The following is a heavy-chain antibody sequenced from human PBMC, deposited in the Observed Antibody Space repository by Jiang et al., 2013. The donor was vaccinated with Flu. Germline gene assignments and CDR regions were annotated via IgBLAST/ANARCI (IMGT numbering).Heavy chain of an antibody. J-gene: IGHJ2*01. Sequence: SSISSSSSYIYYADSVKGRFTISRDNAKNSLYLQMNSLRAEDTAVYYCARATQGYWYFDLWGRGTLVTVSS. V-gene: IGHV3-21*01. CDR3: ARATQGYWYFDL. CDR2: ISSSSSYI.